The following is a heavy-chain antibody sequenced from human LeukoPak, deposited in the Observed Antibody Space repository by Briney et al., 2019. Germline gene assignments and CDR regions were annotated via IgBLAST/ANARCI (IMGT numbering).Heavy chain of an antibody. CDR3: AKLGTSDDY. CDR1: GFTFGDDA. J-gene: IGHJ4*02. D-gene: IGHD2-2*01. CDR2: IAISDGKT. V-gene: IGHV3-23*01. Sequence: PGGSLRLSCITSGFTFGDDAMSWVRQAPGKGLEWVSTIAISDGKTYYADSVKGRFSISRDNSRNTLYLQMNSLRAEDTAVYYCAKLGTSDDYWGQGTLVTVSS.